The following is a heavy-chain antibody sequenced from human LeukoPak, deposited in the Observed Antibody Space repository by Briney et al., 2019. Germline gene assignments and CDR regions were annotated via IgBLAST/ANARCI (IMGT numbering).Heavy chain of an antibody. CDR1: GGSISSGGYS. Sequence: SETLSLTCAVSGGSISSGGYSWSWIRQPPGKGLEWIGYIYHSGSSYYNPSFKSRVTISVDRSKNQFSLKLSSVTAADTAVYYCARSDTIMAIFDYWGQGTLVTVSS. CDR2: IYHSGSS. V-gene: IGHV4-30-2*01. J-gene: IGHJ4*02. CDR3: ARSDTIMAIFDY. D-gene: IGHD5-18*01.